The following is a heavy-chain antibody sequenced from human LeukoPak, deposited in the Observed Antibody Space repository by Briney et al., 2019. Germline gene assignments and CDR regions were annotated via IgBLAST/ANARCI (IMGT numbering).Heavy chain of an antibody. CDR2: IYYSGST. D-gene: IGHD5-12*01. CDR3: ARHSGGYDFNFDY. CDR1: GGSISSSSYY. Sequence: SETLSLTCTVSGGSISSSSYYWGWIRQPPGKGLEWIGIIYYSGSTYYNPSLKSRVTISVDTSKNQFSLKLSSVTAADTAVYYCARHSGGYDFNFDYWGQGTLVTVSS. V-gene: IGHV4-39*01. J-gene: IGHJ4*02.